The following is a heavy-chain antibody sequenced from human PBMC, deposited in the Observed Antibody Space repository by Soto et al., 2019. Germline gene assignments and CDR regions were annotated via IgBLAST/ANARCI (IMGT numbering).Heavy chain of an antibody. V-gene: IGHV6-1*01. CDR3: AMGGAGSGFDL. Sequence: SPTLSLPCAFSGDSVSSNTAAWNWIRSSPSRGLEWLRRTHYRSNWRHDYAVYGKSRITGTSEPTTRHCSQQQNSVTPVVTVVYYCAMGGAGSGFDLWGQGTRCTFSA. CDR2: THYRSNWRH. D-gene: IGHD6-19*01. CDR1: GDSVSSNTAA. J-gene: IGHJ4*02.